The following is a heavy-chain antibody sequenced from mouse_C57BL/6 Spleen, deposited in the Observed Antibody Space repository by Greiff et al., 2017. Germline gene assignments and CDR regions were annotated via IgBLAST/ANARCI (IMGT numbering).Heavy chain of an antibody. CDR1: GYTFTDYE. V-gene: IGHV1-15*01. CDR2: MDPETGGT. D-gene: IGHD6-1*01. CDR3: TRSGPQAVDAMDY. J-gene: IGHJ4*01. Sequence: VKLQQSGAELVRPGASVTLSCKASGYTFTDYEMNWVKQTPVPGLEWIGAMDPETGGTAYNQKFTGKAILTASKSSSTAYMELRSLTSEDSAVYYCTRSGPQAVDAMDYWGQGTSVTGSS.